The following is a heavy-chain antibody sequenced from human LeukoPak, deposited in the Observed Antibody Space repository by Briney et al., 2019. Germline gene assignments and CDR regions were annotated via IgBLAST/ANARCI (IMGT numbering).Heavy chain of an antibody. Sequence: SETLSLTCTVSGGSISSYYWSWIRQPPGKGLEWIGYIYYSGSTNYNPSLKSRVTISVDTSKNQFSLKLSSVTAADTAVYYCAREEGGSYYIDYWGQGTLVTVSS. CDR2: IYYSGST. D-gene: IGHD1-26*01. J-gene: IGHJ4*02. CDR1: GGSISSYY. CDR3: AREEGGSYYIDY. V-gene: IGHV4-59*12.